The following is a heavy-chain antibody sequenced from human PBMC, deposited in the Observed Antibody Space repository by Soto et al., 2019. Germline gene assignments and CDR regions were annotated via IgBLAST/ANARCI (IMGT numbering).Heavy chain of an antibody. CDR2: MSYDGSSK. CDR3: ARDLQLGMGGLDP. V-gene: IGHV3-33*01. J-gene: IGHJ5*02. Sequence: PGGSLRLSCAASGFTFSTYDMHWVRQAPGKGLEWVAVMSYDGSSKYYADSVKGRFTISRDNSKNTLYLQMNSLRAEDTAVYYCARDLQLGMGGLDPWGQGTLVTVSS. CDR1: GFTFSTYD. D-gene: IGHD7-27*01.